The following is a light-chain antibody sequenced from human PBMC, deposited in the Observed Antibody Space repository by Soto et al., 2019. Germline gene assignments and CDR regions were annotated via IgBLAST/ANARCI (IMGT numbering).Light chain of an antibody. CDR3: QQYGSSSWT. Sequence: EIVLTQSPGTLSLSPGERATLSCRASQSVSSSYLAWYQQQPGQAPRLLIYGASSRATGIPDRFSGSGSGKDFTLTISRREPEDFTVYSCQQYGSSSWTFGQWTKVEIK. CDR2: GAS. CDR1: QSVSSSY. J-gene: IGKJ1*01. V-gene: IGKV3-20*01.